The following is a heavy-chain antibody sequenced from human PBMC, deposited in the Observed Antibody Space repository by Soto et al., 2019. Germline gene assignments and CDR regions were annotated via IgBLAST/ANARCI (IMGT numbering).Heavy chain of an antibody. Sequence: QVQLQESGPGRVKPSETLSLTCSVSGGSVTTYCWSWVRQPPGKGLECIGYIYNSGLTYYNPSLMSRVSISVDTSKNQFSLNLNSVTAADTAVYYCARRYCRGINCSSGWFDRWGQGTLVTVSS. J-gene: IGHJ5*02. CDR3: ARRYCRGINCSSGWFDR. D-gene: IGHD2-15*01. CDR1: GGSVTTYC. V-gene: IGHV4-59*02. CDR2: IYNSGLT.